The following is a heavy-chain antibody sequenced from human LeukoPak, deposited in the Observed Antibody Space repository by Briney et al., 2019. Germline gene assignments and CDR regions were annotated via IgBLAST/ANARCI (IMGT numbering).Heavy chain of an antibody. CDR2: IWYDGSNK. Sequence: GRSLRLSCAASGFTFSSYGMHWVRQAPGKGLEWVAVIWYDGSNKYYADSVKGRFTISRDNSKNTLYPQMNSLRAEDTAVYYCARDEVYYFDYWGQGTLVTVSS. V-gene: IGHV3-33*01. CDR1: GFTFSSYG. J-gene: IGHJ4*02. CDR3: ARDEVYYFDY.